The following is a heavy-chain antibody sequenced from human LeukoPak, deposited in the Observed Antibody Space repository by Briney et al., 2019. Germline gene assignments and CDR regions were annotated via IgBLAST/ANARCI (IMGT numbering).Heavy chain of an antibody. Sequence: SETLSLTCTVSGGSLSSSSYYWGWIRQPPGKGMEWLGSIYYSGSTYYNPSLKSRVTISVDTSKNQFSLKLSSVTAADTAVYYCAKAVADWYFDLWGRGTLVTVSS. CDR1: GGSLSSSSYY. CDR2: IYYSGST. D-gene: IGHD6-19*01. CDR3: AKAVADWYFDL. V-gene: IGHV4-39*07. J-gene: IGHJ2*01.